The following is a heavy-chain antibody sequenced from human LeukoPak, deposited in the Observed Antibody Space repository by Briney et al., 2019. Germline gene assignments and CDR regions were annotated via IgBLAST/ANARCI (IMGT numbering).Heavy chain of an antibody. D-gene: IGHD6-13*01. CDR2: ISYDGSNK. CDR1: GFTFSNYG. J-gene: IGHJ4*02. CDR3: AKDISPTGIAAFDY. Sequence: GGSLRLSCAASGFTFSNYGIHWVRQAPGKGLEWVAVISYDGSNKYCADSVKGRFTISRDNSKNTLYLQMNSLRAEDTALYYCAKDISPTGIAAFDYWGQGTLVTVSS. V-gene: IGHV3-30*18.